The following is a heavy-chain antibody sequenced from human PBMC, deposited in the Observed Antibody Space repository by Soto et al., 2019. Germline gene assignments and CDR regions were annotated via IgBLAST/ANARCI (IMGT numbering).Heavy chain of an antibody. V-gene: IGHV3-43*01. CDR2: ISWDGGSI. CDR1: GFKFDDYM. CDR3: AKEGNGGSSLDS. J-gene: IGHJ5*01. D-gene: IGHD2-15*01. Sequence: PRLSCEASGFKFDDYMMHWVRQAPGKGLEWISLISWDGGSIDYADSIKGRFTVSRDNSKTSLYLHMDSLTSDDTAIYFCAKEGNGGSSLDSWGQGTLVTVSS.